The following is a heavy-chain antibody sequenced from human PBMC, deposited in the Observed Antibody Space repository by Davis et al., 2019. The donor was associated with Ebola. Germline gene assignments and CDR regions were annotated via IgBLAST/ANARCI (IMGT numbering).Heavy chain of an antibody. CDR3: ARDLGGSSSR. Sequence: ASVKVSCKASGYTFTGYYMHWVRQAPGQGLEWMGWINPNSGGTNYAQKFQGRVTMTRDTSTSTVYMELSSLRSEDTAVYYCARDLGGSSSRWGQGTLVTVSS. V-gene: IGHV1-2*02. D-gene: IGHD6-6*01. CDR2: INPNSGGT. CDR1: GYTFTGYY. J-gene: IGHJ4*02.